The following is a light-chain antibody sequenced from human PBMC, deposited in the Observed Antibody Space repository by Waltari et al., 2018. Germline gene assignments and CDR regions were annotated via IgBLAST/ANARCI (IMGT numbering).Light chain of an antibody. CDR2: PVS. J-gene: IGLJ2*01. CDR1: SSAVGRYNS. Sequence: QSALTQPASVSGSPGQSLTISCTGTSSAVGRYNSVSCYQHPPGKAPTLSIYPVSSRPSGVSSRFSGSKSGNTASLTISGLQAEDEADYYCSSYAGTSTRVVFGGGTKLTVL. CDR3: SSYAGTSTRVV. V-gene: IGLV2-14*01.